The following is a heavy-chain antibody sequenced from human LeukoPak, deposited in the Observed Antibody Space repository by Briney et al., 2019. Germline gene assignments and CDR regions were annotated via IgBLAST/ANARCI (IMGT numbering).Heavy chain of an antibody. CDR1: GFTFSGYS. CDR3: ARDWSGDDY. D-gene: IGHD3-3*01. CDR2: ISSSSTYI. J-gene: IGHJ4*02. V-gene: IGHV3-21*01. Sequence: PGGSLRLSCAASGFTFSGYSMNWVRQAPGKGLEWVSSISSSSTYIYYVDSVKGRFTISRDDAKNSLYLQMNSLRPEDTALYYCARDWSGDDYWGQGTLVTASS.